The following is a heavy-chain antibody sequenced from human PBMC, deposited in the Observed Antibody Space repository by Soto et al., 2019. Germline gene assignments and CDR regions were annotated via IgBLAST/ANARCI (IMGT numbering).Heavy chain of an antibody. D-gene: IGHD6-25*01. CDR3: ARAGYTRGSGAHYYYGMDV. CDR1: GGTFSSYA. Sequence: QVQLVQSGAEVKKPGSSVKVSCKASGGTFSSYAISWVRQAPGQGLEWMGGIIPIFGTANYAQKFQGRVTITADKSTSTAYMELSSLRSEDTAVYYCARAGYTRGSGAHYYYGMDVWGQGTTVTVSS. CDR2: IIPIFGTA. V-gene: IGHV1-69*06. J-gene: IGHJ6*02.